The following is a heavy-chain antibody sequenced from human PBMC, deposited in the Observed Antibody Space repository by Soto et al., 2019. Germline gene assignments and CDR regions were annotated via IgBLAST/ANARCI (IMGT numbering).Heavy chain of an antibody. CDR1: GGSFSGYY. D-gene: IGHD2-2*01. Sequence: SETLSLTCAVYGGSFSGYYWSWIRQPPGKGLEWIGEINHSGSTNYNPSLKSRVTISVDTSKNQFSLKLSSVTAADTAVYYCARGGLGYCSSTSCYFGYYYYYGMDVWGQGTTVTVSS. J-gene: IGHJ6*02. V-gene: IGHV4-34*01. CDR2: INHSGST. CDR3: ARGGLGYCSSTSCYFGYYYYYGMDV.